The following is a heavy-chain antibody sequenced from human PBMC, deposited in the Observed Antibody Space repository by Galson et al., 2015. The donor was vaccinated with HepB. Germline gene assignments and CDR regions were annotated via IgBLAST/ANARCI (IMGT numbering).Heavy chain of an antibody. CDR3: ARDRLHSLDY. CDR1: GYTLTNYH. Sequence: SVKVSCKASGYTLTNYHFHWVRQAPGRGLEWVGWISINSGNTNYAQRLQGRVTLTRDTSTNTAYMELRRLRSDDAAVYYCARDRLHSLDYWGQGTLVTVSS. J-gene: IGHJ4*02. V-gene: IGHV1-18*04. CDR2: ISINSGNT.